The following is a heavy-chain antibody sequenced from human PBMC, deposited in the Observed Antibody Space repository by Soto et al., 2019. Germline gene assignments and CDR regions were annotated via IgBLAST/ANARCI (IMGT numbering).Heavy chain of an antibody. V-gene: IGHV1-69*01. CDR1: GGTFSSYA. Sequence: QVQLVQSGAEVKKPGSSVKVSCKASGGTFSSYAISWVRQAPGQGLEWMGGIIPIFGTANYAQKFQGRVTITADESTSTAYMELSSLRSEDTAVYYWARHPYSGWSQLGRWYCDYWGQGTLVTVSS. J-gene: IGHJ4*02. CDR2: IIPIFGTA. CDR3: ARHPYSGWSQLGRWYCDY. D-gene: IGHD6-19*01.